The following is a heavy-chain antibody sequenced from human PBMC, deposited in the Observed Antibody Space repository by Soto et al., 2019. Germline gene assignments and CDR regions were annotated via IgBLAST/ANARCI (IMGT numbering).Heavy chain of an antibody. CDR1: GGSVSSGIYY. J-gene: IGHJ6*04. CDR2: IYYSGST. V-gene: IGHV4-61*01. Sequence: LETLSITCTVSGGSVSSGIYYWSWIRQPPGKGLEWIGYIYYSGSTNYNPSLKSRATISVDTSKNQFSLKLSSVPAADTAVYYCARETEMAPQTGYYGMDVWGKGPTVTVSS. CDR3: ARETEMAPQTGYYGMDV. D-gene: IGHD5-12*01.